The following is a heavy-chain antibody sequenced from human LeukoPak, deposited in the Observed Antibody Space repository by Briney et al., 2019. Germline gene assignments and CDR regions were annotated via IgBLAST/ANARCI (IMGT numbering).Heavy chain of an antibody. CDR2: IYYSGST. V-gene: IGHV4-30-4*01. CDR1: GGSISSGDYY. D-gene: IGHD2-15*01. J-gene: IGHJ2*01. Sequence: SQTPSLTCTVSGGSISSGDYYWSWIRQPPGKGLEWIGYIYYSGSTYYNPSLKSRVTISVDTSKNQFSLKLSSVTAADTAVYYCARGYCSGGSCYSWYFDLWGRGTLVTVSS. CDR3: ARGYCSGGSCYSWYFDL.